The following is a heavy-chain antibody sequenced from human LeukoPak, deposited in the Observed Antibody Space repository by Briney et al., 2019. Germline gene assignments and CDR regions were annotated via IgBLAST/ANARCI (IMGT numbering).Heavy chain of an antibody. J-gene: IGHJ4*02. D-gene: IGHD3-3*02. CDR2: ISHDGGNK. CDR3: SRDVAHFFDC. V-gene: IGHV3-30*03. Sequence: GGSLRLSCAASGFTFSNYGMHWVRQAPGKGLEWVAVISHDGGNKYYADSVKGRFTISRDDSENTLYLQMTSLRAEDTAVYYCSRDVAHFFDCWGQGTLVTVSS. CDR1: GFTFSNYG.